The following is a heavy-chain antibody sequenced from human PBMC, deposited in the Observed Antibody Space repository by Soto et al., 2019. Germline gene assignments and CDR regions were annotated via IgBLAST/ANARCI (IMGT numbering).Heavy chain of an antibody. Sequence: PSETLSLTCSVSGGSVNTRRYSWGWIRQSPGKGLEWIGTIYSSGSTNCNPSLKSRVTISVDTSKNQFSLKLSSVTAAGTAVYYCAAYSGGNSNWFAPWGQGTLVPVSS. CDR2: IYSSGST. D-gene: IGHD2-21*02. J-gene: IGHJ5*02. V-gene: IGHV4-39*07. CDR1: GGSVNTRRYS. CDR3: AAYSGGNSNWFAP.